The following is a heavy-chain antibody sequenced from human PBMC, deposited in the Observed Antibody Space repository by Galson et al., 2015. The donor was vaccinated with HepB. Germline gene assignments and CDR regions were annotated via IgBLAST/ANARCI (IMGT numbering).Heavy chain of an antibody. CDR3: AKGAMSTSYWYH. Sequence: SLRLSCAASGFTLISNAMSWVRQSPGKGLEWVSTMSSSGTGTYYADAVKGRFTISRDNSENTLYLQMNSLRAEDTAIYYCAKGAMSTSYWYHWGQGSLVTVS. J-gene: IGHJ5*02. CDR2: MSSSGTGT. V-gene: IGHV3-23*01. D-gene: IGHD2-8*02. CDR1: GFTLISNA.